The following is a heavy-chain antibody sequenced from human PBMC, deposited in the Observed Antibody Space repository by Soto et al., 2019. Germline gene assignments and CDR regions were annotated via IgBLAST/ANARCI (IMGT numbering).Heavy chain of an antibody. CDR1: GYTFTSYG. CDR2: ISAYNGNT. V-gene: IGHV1-18*01. Sequence: QVQLVQSGAEVKKPGASVKVSCNASGYTFTSYGISWVRQAPGQGLEWMGWISAYNGNTNYAQRLQGRVNMTTDTSTSTAYRELRPLRSDETAVDYCGGAAQPYHVAYWGQGPRVTASS. J-gene: IGHJ4*02. D-gene: IGHD2-2*01. CDR3: GGAAQPYHVAY.